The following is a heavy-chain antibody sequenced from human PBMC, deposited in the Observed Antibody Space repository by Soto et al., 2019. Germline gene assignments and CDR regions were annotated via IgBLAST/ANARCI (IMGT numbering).Heavy chain of an antibody. J-gene: IGHJ4*02. CDR1: GFTFSNYW. Sequence: EVQLVESGGGLVQPGESLRLSCAASGFTFSNYWMHWVRQAPGKGLVWVSRIKTDGSGANYADSVKGRFTISRDNAKNTLYLQMNSLRAEDTAVYYCARDLIYGSGSYDYWGQGTLVTVSS. V-gene: IGHV3-74*01. D-gene: IGHD3-10*01. CDR3: ARDLIYGSGSYDY. CDR2: IKTDGSGA.